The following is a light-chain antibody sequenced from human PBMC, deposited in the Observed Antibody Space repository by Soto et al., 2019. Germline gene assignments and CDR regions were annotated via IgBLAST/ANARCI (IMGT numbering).Light chain of an antibody. CDR1: SYDVGAYNY. V-gene: IGLV2-11*01. Sequence: QSALTQPRSVSGSPGQSVTISCTGTSYDVGAYNYVSWYQQHPGKAPKLMIYHVFKRPSGVPDRFSGSKSGNTASLTISGLQAEDEADYYCCSYASSSTVVFGGGTKLTVL. J-gene: IGLJ2*01. CDR3: CSYASSSTVV. CDR2: HVF.